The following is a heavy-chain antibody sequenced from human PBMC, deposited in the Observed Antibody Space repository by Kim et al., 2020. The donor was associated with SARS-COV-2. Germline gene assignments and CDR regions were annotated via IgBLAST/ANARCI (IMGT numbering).Heavy chain of an antibody. D-gene: IGHD6-19*01. CDR1: GGSISSYY. V-gene: IGHV4-59*01. CDR3: ASKDPGIAVAGPLLDYYYYGMDF. J-gene: IGHJ6*02. CDR2: IYYSGST. Sequence: SETLSLTCTVSGGSISSYYWSWIRQPPGKGLEWIGYIYYSGSTNYNPSLKSRVTISVDTSKNQFSLKLSSVTVADTAVYYCASKDPGIAVAGPLLDYYYYGMDFWGQGTTVTVSS.